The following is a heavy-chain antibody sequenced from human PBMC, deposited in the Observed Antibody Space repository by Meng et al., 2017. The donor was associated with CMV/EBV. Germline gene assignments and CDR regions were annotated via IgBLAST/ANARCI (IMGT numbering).Heavy chain of an antibody. V-gene: IGHV3-30*04. Sequence: GESLKISCAASGFTFSSYAMHWVRQAPGKGLEWVAVISYDGSNKYYADSVKGRFTISRGNSKNTLYLQMNSLRAEDTAVYYCASAAYCGGDCYSGAFDIWGQGTMVTVSS. D-gene: IGHD2-21*01. CDR2: ISYDGSNK. CDR3: ASAAYCGGDCYSGAFDI. J-gene: IGHJ3*02. CDR1: GFTFSSYA.